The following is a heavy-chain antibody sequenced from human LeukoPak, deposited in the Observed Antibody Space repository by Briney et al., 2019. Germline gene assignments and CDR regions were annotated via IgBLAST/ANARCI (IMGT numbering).Heavy chain of an antibody. D-gene: IGHD6-13*01. CDR1: GGSISSYD. CDR2: IYYSGST. J-gene: IGHJ6*02. V-gene: IGHV4-59*08. Sequence: SETLSLTCTVSGGSISSYDWSWIRQPPGKGLEWMGDIYYSGSTNYNPALKSRGTISVDTSKNQFSLKLSSVTAADTAVYYCARHRYSSSWYPPPYYYYGMDVWGQGTTVTVSS. CDR3: ARHRYSSSWYPPPYYYYGMDV.